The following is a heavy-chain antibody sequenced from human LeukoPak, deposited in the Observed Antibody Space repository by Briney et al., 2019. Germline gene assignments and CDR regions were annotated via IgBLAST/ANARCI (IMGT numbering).Heavy chain of an antibody. J-gene: IGHJ4*02. CDR2: ISSTSSYI. CDR3: VREADTAMGSEVLYY. Sequence: GGSLRLSCAASGFTFSTYSINWVRQAPGKGLEWVACISSTSSYIYYPDSVKGRFTISRDNAKSSLFLQMNSLRAEDTAVYYCVREADTAMGSEVLYYWGQGTLVTVSS. V-gene: IGHV3-21*01. CDR1: GFTFSTYS. D-gene: IGHD5-18*01.